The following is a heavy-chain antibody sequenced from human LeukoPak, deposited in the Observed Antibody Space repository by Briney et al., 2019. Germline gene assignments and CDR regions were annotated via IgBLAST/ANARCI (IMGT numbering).Heavy chain of an antibody. V-gene: IGHV3-23*01. CDR3: AKDTDAAMYFDY. J-gene: IGHJ4*02. Sequence: GGSLRLSCAASGFTVSSNDMSWVRQAPGKGLEWVSAISGSGGSTYYADSVKGRFTISRDNSKNTLYLQMNSLRAEDTAVYYCAKDTDAAMYFDYWGQGTLVTVSS. CDR1: GFTVSSND. D-gene: IGHD5-18*01. CDR2: ISGSGGST.